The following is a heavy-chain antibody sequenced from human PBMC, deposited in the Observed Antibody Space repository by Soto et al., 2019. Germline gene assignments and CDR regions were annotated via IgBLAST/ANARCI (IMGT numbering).Heavy chain of an antibody. J-gene: IGHJ5*02. Sequence: SQTLSLTCAISGDSVSSNSAAWNWIRQSPSRGLEWLGRTYYRSKWYNDYAVSVKSRIPINPDTSKNQFSLQLNSVTPEDTAVYYCARDPDCSGGSCYSMRFDPWGQGTLVTVSS. V-gene: IGHV6-1*01. CDR2: TYYRSKWYN. D-gene: IGHD2-15*01. CDR3: ARDPDCSGGSCYSMRFDP. CDR1: GDSVSSNSAA.